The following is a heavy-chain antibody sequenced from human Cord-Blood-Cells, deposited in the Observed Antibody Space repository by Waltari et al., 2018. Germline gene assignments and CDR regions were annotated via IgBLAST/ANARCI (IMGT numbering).Heavy chain of an antibody. CDR1: GGIFSSSA. J-gene: IGHJ4*02. Sequence: QVQLVQSGAEVKKPGSSVKVSCKASGGIFSSSAISRVRQAPGQVHEWMGRIIPVLGIANYAQKFQGRVTITANKSTSTAYMELRSLRCEDTAVYYGAASHSSSSYYFDYWGQGTLVTVSS. V-gene: IGHV1-69*09. CDR3: AASHSSSSYYFDY. CDR2: IIPVLGIA. D-gene: IGHD6-6*01.